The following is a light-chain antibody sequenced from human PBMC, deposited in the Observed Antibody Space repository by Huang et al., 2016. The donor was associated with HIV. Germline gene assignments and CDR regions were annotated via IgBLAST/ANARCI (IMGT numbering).Light chain of an antibody. Sequence: DIIMTQSPDSLAVSLGERATLNCRSSQSVYSSSTSKDYMAWFQQKPGQPPRLILFWASTREAGVPDRLSSSGSGTHFTLTIANLEAEDAAIYYCQQYYSSPQTFGQGTRVEVK. CDR3: QQYYSSPQT. CDR1: QSVYSSSTSKDY. J-gene: IGKJ1*01. CDR2: WAS. V-gene: IGKV4-1*01.